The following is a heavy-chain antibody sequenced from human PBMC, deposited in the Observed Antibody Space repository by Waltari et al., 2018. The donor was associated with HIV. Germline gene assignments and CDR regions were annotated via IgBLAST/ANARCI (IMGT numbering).Heavy chain of an antibody. D-gene: IGHD3-10*01. Sequence: SGGTFSSYAISWVRQAPGQGLEWMGGIIPIFGTANYAQKFQGRVTITADESTSTAYMELSSLRSEDTAVYYCARDRAITMVRGVTRPTPVRYTIDYWGQGTLVTVSS. J-gene: IGHJ4*02. CDR3: ARDRAITMVRGVTRPTPVRYTIDY. CDR2: IIPIFGTA. V-gene: IGHV1-69*01. CDR1: GGTFSSYA.